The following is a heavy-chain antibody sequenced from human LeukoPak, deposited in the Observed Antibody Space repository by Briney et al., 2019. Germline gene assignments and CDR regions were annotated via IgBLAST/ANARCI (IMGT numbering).Heavy chain of an antibody. CDR1: GYTFTSYG. V-gene: IGHV1-18*01. CDR2: ISAHNGNT. CDR3: ARDSSCDY. Sequence: ASVKVSCKASGYTFTSYGISWVRKAPGQGLEWMGWISAHNGNTKYAQNLRRRVTMTTDTSTHTAYMELRSLRSDDTAVYYCARDSSCDYWGQGTLVTVSS. D-gene: IGHD2-15*01. J-gene: IGHJ4*02.